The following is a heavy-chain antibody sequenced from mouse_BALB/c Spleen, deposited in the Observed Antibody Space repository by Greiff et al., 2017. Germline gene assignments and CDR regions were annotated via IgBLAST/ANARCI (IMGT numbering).Heavy chain of an antibody. V-gene: IGHV3-2*02. Sequence: EVKLMESGPGLVKPSQSLSLTCTVTGYSITSDYAWNWIRQFPGNKLEWMGYISYSGSTSYNPSLKSRISITRDTSKNQFFLQLNSVTTEDTATYYCARMGNIYYGYDEGYFDVWGAGTTVTVSS. CDR3: ARMGNIYYGYDEGYFDV. CDR1: GYSITSDYA. D-gene: IGHD2-2*01. CDR2: ISYSGST. J-gene: IGHJ1*01.